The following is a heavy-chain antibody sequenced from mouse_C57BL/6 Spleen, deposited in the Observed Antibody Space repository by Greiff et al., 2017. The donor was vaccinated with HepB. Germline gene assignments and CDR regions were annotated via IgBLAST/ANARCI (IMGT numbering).Heavy chain of an antibody. Sequence: EVQLQQSGPELVKPGASVKISCKASGYSFTGYYMNWVKQSPEKSLEWIGEINPSTGGTTYNQKFKAKATLTVDKSSSTAYMQLKSLTSEDSAVYYCARRSSMVTTLYYYAMDYWGQGTSVTVSS. V-gene: IGHV1-42*01. CDR3: ARRSSMVTTLYYYAMDY. D-gene: IGHD2-1*01. CDR1: GYSFTGYY. J-gene: IGHJ4*01. CDR2: INPSTGGT.